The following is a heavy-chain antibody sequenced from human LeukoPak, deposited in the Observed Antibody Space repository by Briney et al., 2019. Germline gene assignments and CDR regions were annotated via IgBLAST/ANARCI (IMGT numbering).Heavy chain of an antibody. CDR1: GYTFTGYY. D-gene: IGHD3-9*01. Sequence: ASVKVSCKASGYTFTGYYMHWVRQAPGQGLEWMGWINPNSGGTNYAQKFQGRVTMTRDTSISTAYMELSWLRSDDTAVYYCTRGIRYFDWLGDWGQGTLVTVSS. CDR2: INPNSGGT. CDR3: TRGIRYFDWLGD. V-gene: IGHV1-2*02. J-gene: IGHJ4*02.